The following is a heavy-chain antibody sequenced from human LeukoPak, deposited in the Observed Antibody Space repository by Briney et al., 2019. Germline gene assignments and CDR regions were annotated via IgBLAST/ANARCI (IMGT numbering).Heavy chain of an antibody. D-gene: IGHD1-26*01. V-gene: IGHV4-34*01. CDR3: ARGLRRSLSY. CDR2: IDHSGST. J-gene: IGHJ4*02. CDR1: GGSFSGYY. Sequence: PSETLSLTCAVYGGSFSGYYWSWIRQPPGKGLEWIGEIDHSGSTNYNPSLKSRVTISVDTSKNQFSLKLSSVTAADTAVYYCARGLRRSLSYWGQGTLVTVSS.